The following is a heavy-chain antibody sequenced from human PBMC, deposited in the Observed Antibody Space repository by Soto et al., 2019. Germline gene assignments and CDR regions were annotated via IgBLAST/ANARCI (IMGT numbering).Heavy chain of an antibody. Sequence: QVHLVQSGAEVKKPGASVKVSCKASGYSFTDYYIHWVRQAPGQGLEWLGILRPRTGNTAYAQRFQGRVTMISDTSTSTVYMELTSRRSEDTAVYYCAREPNERFKFDYWGQGTQVTVSS. CDR1: GYSFTDYY. CDR3: AREPNERFKFDY. D-gene: IGHD3-3*01. J-gene: IGHJ4*02. CDR2: LRPRTGNT. V-gene: IGHV1-46*01.